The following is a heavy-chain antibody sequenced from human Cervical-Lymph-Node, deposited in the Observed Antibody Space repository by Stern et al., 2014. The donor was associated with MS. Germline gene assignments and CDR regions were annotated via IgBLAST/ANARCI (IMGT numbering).Heavy chain of an antibody. CDR1: GCIFSTHA. J-gene: IGHJ5*02. D-gene: IGHD3-9*01. CDR3: ARAIRGFDTLTGHDTEFDP. V-gene: IGHV1-69*01. Sequence: QVQLVQSGAEVKKPGSSVKVSCKASGCIFSTHAINWVRQTPGQGLEWMGGITAFTGSLNYAQKSQGRVTLSADELTNTAYMELRSLTSEDTAMYFCARAIRGFDTLTGHDTEFDPWGQGALVTVSS. CDR2: ITAFTGSL.